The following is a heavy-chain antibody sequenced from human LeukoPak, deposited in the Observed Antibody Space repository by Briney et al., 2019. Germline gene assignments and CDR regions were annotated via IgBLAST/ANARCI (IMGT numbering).Heavy chain of an antibody. D-gene: IGHD4-11*01. J-gene: IGHJ4*02. CDR3: ARLKMTTVTIGY. Sequence: SGPTLVKPPQTLTLTCTFSGFSLSTSGVGVGWIRQPPGKALEWLALIYWDDDKRYSPSLKSRLTITKDTSKNQVVLTMTNMDPVDTATYYCARLKMTTVTIGYWGQGTLVTVSS. CDR1: GFSLSTSGVG. V-gene: IGHV2-5*02. CDR2: IYWDDDK.